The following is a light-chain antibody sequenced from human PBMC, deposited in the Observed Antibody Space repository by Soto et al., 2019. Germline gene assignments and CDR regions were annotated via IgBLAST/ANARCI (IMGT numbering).Light chain of an antibody. CDR3: SSYTSSSTPHVV. V-gene: IGLV2-14*01. CDR1: SSDVGGYNY. CDR2: EVS. J-gene: IGLJ2*01. Sequence: QSVLTQPASVSGSPGQSFTISCTGTSSDVGGYNYVSWYQQHPGKAPKLMIYEVSNRPSGVSNRFSGSKSGNTASLTISGLQAEDEADYYCSSYTSSSTPHVVFGGGTKLTVL.